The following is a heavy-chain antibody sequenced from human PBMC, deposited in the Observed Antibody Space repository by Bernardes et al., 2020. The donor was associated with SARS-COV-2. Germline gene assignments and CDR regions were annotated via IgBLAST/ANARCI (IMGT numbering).Heavy chain of an antibody. Sequence: GGSLRLSCAASGLTVSENYMTWVRQAPGKGLEWVEVMYSGGSRYYADSVKGRFTVSRDNSKNTPYPQMDRLRAEDTAIYYCASVMATWDRGLFSNTYYFYGLDAWGQGTTVTVSS. CDR1: GLTVSENY. CDR2: MYSGGSR. CDR3: ASVMATWDRGLFSNTYYFYGLDA. J-gene: IGHJ6*02. D-gene: IGHD3-10*01. V-gene: IGHV3-66*01.